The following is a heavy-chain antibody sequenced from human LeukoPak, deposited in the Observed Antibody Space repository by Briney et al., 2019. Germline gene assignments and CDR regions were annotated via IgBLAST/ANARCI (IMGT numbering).Heavy chain of an antibody. CDR2: ITSTSTYI. CDR3: VRRGQNNSGLVY. V-gene: IGHV3-21*01. CDR1: GFTFSSYT. J-gene: IGHJ4*02. D-gene: IGHD5-12*01. Sequence: GGSLRLSCAASGFTFSSYTFNRVRQAPGKGLEWVASITSTSTYIYYADSVQGRFAVSRDNAKNSLYLQMNSLRAEDTAVFYCVRRGQNNSGLVYWGQGTLVTVSS.